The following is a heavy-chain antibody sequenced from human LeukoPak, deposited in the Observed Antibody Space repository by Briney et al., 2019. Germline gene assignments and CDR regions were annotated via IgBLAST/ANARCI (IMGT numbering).Heavy chain of an antibody. CDR3: ARSVVVVPAEFDY. D-gene: IGHD2-2*01. J-gene: IGHJ4*02. Sequence: GGSLRLSCAASGFTFSTYGMHWVRQTPGKGLEWVAVISYDGSNKYYADSVKGRFTISRDNSKNTLYLQMNSLRAEDTAVYYCARSVVVVPAEFDYWGQGTLVTVSS. CDR1: GFTFSTYG. V-gene: IGHV3-30*03. CDR2: ISYDGSNK.